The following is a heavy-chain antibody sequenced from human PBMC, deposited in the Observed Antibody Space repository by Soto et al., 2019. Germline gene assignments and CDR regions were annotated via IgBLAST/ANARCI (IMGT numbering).Heavy chain of an antibody. V-gene: IGHV3-30-3*01. CDR2: ISYDGSNK. CDR3: ARPLQRSPPRDYYYYGMDV. Sequence: QVQLVESGGGVVQPGRSLRLSCAASGFTFSSYAMHWVRQAPGKGLEWVAVISYDGSNKYYADSVKGRFTISRDNSKNPLYLQMNSLRAEDTAVYYCARPLQRSPPRDYYYYGMDVWGQGTTVTVSS. J-gene: IGHJ6*02. CDR1: GFTFSSYA.